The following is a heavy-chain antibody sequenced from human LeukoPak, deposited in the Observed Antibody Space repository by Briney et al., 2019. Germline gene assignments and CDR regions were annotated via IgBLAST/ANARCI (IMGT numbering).Heavy chain of an antibody. CDR2: ITTSGNSI. D-gene: IGHD1-26*01. Sequence: PGGSLRLSXAASGFTFSTYEMNWVRQPPGKGLEWVSYITTSGNSIYYADSVKGRFTISRDNTKNSLYLQMNSLRAEDTAVYYCARGGSVSYYFDYWGQGTLVTVSS. CDR3: ARGGSVSYYFDY. V-gene: IGHV3-48*03. J-gene: IGHJ4*02. CDR1: GFTFSTYE.